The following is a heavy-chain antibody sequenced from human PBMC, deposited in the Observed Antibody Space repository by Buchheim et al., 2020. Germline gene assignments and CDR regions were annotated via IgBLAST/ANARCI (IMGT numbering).Heavy chain of an antibody. CDR1: GFTFSNHG. CDR3: VGGLLRSLEWLFVP. D-gene: IGHD3-3*01. V-gene: IGHV3-30*03. CDR2: ISFDGTNT. J-gene: IGHJ5*02. Sequence: QVQLVESGGGVVQPGRSLRLSCAASGFTFSNHGMYWVRQAPGKGLQWVALISFDGTNTSYADSFMGRFTVSSDNSKNTRYLQMNSLRLEDTAVYYCVGGLLRSLEWLFVPWDQGT.